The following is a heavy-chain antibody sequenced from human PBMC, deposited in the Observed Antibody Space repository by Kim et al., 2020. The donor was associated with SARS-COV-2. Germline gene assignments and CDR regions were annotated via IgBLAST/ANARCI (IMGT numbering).Heavy chain of an antibody. V-gene: IGHV3-74*01. Sequence: GGSLRLSCAASGFTFSSYWMHWVRQAPGKGLVWVSRINSDGSSTSYADSVKGRFTISRDNAKNTLYLQMNSLRAEDTAVYYCARDPRETKIAAAGGYYYMDVWGKGTTVTVSS. J-gene: IGHJ6*03. CDR3: ARDPRETKIAAAGGYYYMDV. CDR2: INSDGSST. D-gene: IGHD6-13*01. CDR1: GFTFSSYW.